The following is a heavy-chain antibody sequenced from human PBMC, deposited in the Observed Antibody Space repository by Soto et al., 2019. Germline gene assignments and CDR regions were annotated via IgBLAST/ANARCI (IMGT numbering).Heavy chain of an antibody. Sequence: ASVKVSCKASGYTFTSYYMHWVRQAPGQGLEWMGIINPSGGSTSYAQKFQGRVTMTRDTSTSTVYMELSSLRSEDTAVYYCARGGEKAAADTDYFDYWGQGTLVTVSS. J-gene: IGHJ4*02. CDR3: ARGGEKAAADTDYFDY. CDR1: GYTFTSYY. D-gene: IGHD6-13*01. CDR2: INPSGGST. V-gene: IGHV1-46*01.